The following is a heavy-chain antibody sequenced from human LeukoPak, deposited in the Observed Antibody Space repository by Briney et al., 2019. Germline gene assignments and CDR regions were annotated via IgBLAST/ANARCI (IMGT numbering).Heavy chain of an antibody. CDR2: IIPIFGTA. CDR3: AANEGVYYYDSSGPRFDP. J-gene: IGHJ5*02. Sequence: ASVKVSCKASGGTFSSYAISWVRQAPGQGLEWMGGIIPIFGTANYAQKFQGRVTITADKSTSTAYMELSSLRSEDTAVYYCAANEGVYYYDSSGPRFDPWGQGTLVTASS. V-gene: IGHV1-69*06. CDR1: GGTFSSYA. D-gene: IGHD3-22*01.